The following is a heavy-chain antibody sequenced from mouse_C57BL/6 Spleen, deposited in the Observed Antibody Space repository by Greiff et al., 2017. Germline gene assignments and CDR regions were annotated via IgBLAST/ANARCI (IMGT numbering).Heavy chain of an antibody. CDR2: IDPENGDT. V-gene: IGHV14-4*01. J-gene: IGHJ2*01. D-gene: IGHD2-5*01. CDR1: GFNIKDDY. Sequence: EVQRVESGAELVRPGASVKLSCTASGFNIKDDYMHWVKQRPEQGLEWIGWIDPENGDTEYASKVQGKATITADTYSNTAYLQLSSLPSEDTAVYYCTTRAYYSNYKDYWGQGTPLTVSS. CDR3: TTRAYYSNYKDY.